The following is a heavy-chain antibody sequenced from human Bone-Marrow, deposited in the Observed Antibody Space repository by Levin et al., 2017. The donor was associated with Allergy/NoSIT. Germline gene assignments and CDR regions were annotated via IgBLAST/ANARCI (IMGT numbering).Heavy chain of an antibody. CDR1: GGSISSSSYY. D-gene: IGHD3-3*01. V-gene: IGHV4-39*01. CDR3: ARPARSGYPLGWFDP. J-gene: IGHJ5*02. Sequence: PSETLSLTCTVSGGSISSSSYYWGWIRQPPGKGLEWIGSIYYSGSTYYNPSLKSRVTISVDTSKNQFSLKLSSVTAADTAVYYCARPARSGYPLGWFDPWGQGTLVTVSS. CDR2: IYYSGST.